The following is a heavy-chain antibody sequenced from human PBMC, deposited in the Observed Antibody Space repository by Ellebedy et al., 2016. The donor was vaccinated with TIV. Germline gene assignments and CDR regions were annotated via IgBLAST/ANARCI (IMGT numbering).Heavy chain of an antibody. J-gene: IGHJ4*02. CDR1: GFTFSSYA. D-gene: IGHD3-22*01. CDR3: ARRYYSDTSGWHPYDY. Sequence: GEYLKISXAASGFTFSSYAMHWVRQAPGKGLEWVAVISDDGSSKYYADSVKGRFTISRDNSKNTLYLQMNSLRAEDTAVYYCARRYYSDTSGWHPYDYWGQGTLVTVSS. CDR2: ISDDGSSK. V-gene: IGHV3-30*04.